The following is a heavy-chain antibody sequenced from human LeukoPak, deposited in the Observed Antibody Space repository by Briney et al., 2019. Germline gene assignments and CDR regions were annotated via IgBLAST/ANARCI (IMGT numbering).Heavy chain of an antibody. CDR3: ARIGHGWTYGGGLDP. Sequence: GTSLRLSCAASGVPFSLYSMHWVRQAPGKGLECVAIILLDGEKTFYSESVRGRFTISRDNWKNTMSLQMDSLRPEDTAMYHCARIGHGWTYGGGLDPWGQGTLVIV. V-gene: IGHV3-30*04. CDR1: GVPFSLYS. D-gene: IGHD4-23*01. CDR2: ILLDGEKT. J-gene: IGHJ5*02.